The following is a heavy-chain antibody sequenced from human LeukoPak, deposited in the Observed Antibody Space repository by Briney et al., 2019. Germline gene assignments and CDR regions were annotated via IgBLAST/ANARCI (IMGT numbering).Heavy chain of an antibody. CDR2: IYYSGST. Sequence: SETLSLTCTVSGASIRSHYWSWIRQPPGKGLEWIGYIYYSGSTNYNPSLKSRVTISVDTSKNQFSLKLSSVTAADTAVYYCATLKAEVGASDYWGQGTLVTVSS. CDR3: ATLKAEVGASDY. V-gene: IGHV4-59*08. J-gene: IGHJ4*02. CDR1: GASIRSHY. D-gene: IGHD1-26*01.